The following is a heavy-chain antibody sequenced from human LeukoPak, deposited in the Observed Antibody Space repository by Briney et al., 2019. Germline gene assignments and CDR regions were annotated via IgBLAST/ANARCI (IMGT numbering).Heavy chain of an antibody. D-gene: IGHD2-15*01. CDR2: INPNSGGT. CDR1: GYTFTGYY. CDR3: ARFDCSGGSCYSERGWRAFDI. V-gene: IGHV1-2*02. J-gene: IGHJ3*02. Sequence: ASVKVSCKASGYTFTGYYMHWVRQAPGQGLEWMGWINPNSGGTNYAQKFRGRVTMTRDTSISTAYMELSRLRSDDTAVYYCARFDCSGGSCYSERGWRAFDIWGQGTMVTVSS.